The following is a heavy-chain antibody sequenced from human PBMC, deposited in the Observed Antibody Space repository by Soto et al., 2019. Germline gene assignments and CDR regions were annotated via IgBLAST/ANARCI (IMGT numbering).Heavy chain of an antibody. CDR1: GGTFSSYA. J-gene: IGHJ6*02. CDR2: IIPIFGTA. D-gene: IGHD1-26*01. Sequence: GASVKVSCKASGGTFSSYAISWVRQAPGQGLEWMGGIIPIFGTANYAQKFQGRVTITADESTSTAYMELSSLRSEDTAVYYCARAALGGSYYPDYYYGMDVWGQGTTVTVSS. V-gene: IGHV1-69*13. CDR3: ARAALGGSYYPDYYYGMDV.